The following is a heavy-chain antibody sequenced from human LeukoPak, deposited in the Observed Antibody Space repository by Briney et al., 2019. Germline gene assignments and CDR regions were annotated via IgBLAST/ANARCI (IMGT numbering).Heavy chain of an antibody. CDR2: IYSGGST. CDR1: GFTVSSNY. J-gene: IGHJ5*02. CDR3: ARDPGSSIPPDP. Sequence: GGSLRLSCAASGFTVSSNYMSWVRQAPGKGLEWVSVIYSGGSTYYADSVKGRFTISRDNSKNTLYLQMNSLRAEDTAVYYCARDPGSSIPPDPWGQGTLVTVSS. D-gene: IGHD6-6*01. V-gene: IGHV3-66*02.